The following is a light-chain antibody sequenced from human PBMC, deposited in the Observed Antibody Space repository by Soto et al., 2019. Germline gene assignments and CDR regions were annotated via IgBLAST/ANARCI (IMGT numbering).Light chain of an antibody. CDR1: QSIRTY. CDR3: QQSFNPPRT. J-gene: IGKJ1*01. Sequence: DIQMTQSPSSLSASVGDRVTITCRASQSIRTYVNWYQQKPGKAPNLLIYGASSLQSGVPSRFSGSGSGTDSPLTISSLQPDDFATYYCQQSFNPPRTFGQGTKVKIK. V-gene: IGKV1-39*01. CDR2: GAS.